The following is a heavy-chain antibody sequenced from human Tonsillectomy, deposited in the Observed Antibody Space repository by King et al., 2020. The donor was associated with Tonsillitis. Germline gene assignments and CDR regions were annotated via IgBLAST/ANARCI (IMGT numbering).Heavy chain of an antibody. CDR2: IYSSGSS. J-gene: IGHJ4*02. D-gene: IGHD5-12*01. Sequence: VQLQESGPGLVKPSQNLSLTCTVSGGSISSGSYYWSWIRQPAGKGLEWIGRIYSSGSSNCNPSLKSRVTMSVDTSKNQFSLKLSSVTAADTAVYYCARDTIVATMDCWGQGTLVTVSS. CDR1: GGSISSGSYY. CDR3: ARDTIVATMDC. V-gene: IGHV4-61*02.